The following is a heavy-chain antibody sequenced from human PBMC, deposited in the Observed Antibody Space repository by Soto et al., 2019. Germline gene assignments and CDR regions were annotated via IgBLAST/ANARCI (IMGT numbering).Heavy chain of an antibody. V-gene: IGHV4-61*08. CDR1: GDSVRSGGNY. CDR3: ARVPSYHSSGYPHFDF. J-gene: IGHJ4*02. D-gene: IGHD3-22*01. Sequence: PSETLSLTCTVSGDSVRSGGNYWSWIRQPPGKGLHWIGYIFHTGSTNYNPSLKSRVTMSVDTSKNQFSLKLSSVTAADTAVYYCARVPSYHSSGYPHFDFWGQGALVTVYS. CDR2: IFHTGST.